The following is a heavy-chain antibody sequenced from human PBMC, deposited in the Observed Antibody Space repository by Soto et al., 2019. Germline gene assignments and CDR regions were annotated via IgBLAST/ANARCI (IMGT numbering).Heavy chain of an antibody. CDR2: VSPDSGST. V-gene: IGHV1-8*01. CDR1: GYTFSGYD. Sequence: QVQLVQSGAEVKKPGASVRASCKASGYTFSGYDFNWVRQATGQGLEWMGWVSPDSGSTGYAGISQGRVTMTWDRSTTAAYMGLSILTSEDAAVYSCARATELRYVEWSVYRGGIYAMDVWGQGTTVTFSS. J-gene: IGHJ6*02. CDR3: ARATELRYVEWSVYRGGIYAMDV. D-gene: IGHD3-3*01.